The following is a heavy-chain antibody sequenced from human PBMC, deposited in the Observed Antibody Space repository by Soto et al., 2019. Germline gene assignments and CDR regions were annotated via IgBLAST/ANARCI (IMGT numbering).Heavy chain of an antibody. Sequence: SETLSLNCSVSGCSISSGYYYWSWIRQPPGKGLEWIGNIYYSGNTYYNPSLKSRLIISIDTSENQFSLKVGSVTAADTAVYYCASSSLYGMEVWGQGTTVTVSS. V-gene: IGHV4-30-4*01. J-gene: IGHJ6*02. CDR1: GCSISSGYYY. CDR3: ASSSLYGMEV. CDR2: IYYSGNT.